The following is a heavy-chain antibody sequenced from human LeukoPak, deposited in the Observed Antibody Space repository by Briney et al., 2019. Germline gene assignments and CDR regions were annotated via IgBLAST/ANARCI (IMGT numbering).Heavy chain of an antibody. CDR2: IRYDGSNK. CDR3: AKRASSMDTASPDY. D-gene: IGHD5-18*01. J-gene: IGHJ4*02. V-gene: IGHV3-30*02. CDR1: GFTFSSYG. Sequence: PGGSLRLSCAASGFTFSSYGMHWVRQAPGKGLEWVAFIRYDGSNKYYADSVKGRFTISRDNSKNTLYLQMNSLRTEDTAVYYCAKRASSMDTASPDYWGQGTLVTVSS.